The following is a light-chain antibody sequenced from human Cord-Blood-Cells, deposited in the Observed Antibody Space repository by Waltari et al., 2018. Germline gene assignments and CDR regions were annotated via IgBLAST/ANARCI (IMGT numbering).Light chain of an antibody. CDR2: DDS. CDR1: HIGSKR. Sequence: SYVLTQPPSVSVAPGKTARITWGGTHIGSKRVHWYQQKPGQAPGLVVDDDSDRPSGIPGRFSGSNSGNTATLTISRVEAGDEADYYCQVWDSSSDHYVFGTGTKVTVL. V-gene: IGLV3-21*03. CDR3: QVWDSSSDHYV. J-gene: IGLJ1*01.